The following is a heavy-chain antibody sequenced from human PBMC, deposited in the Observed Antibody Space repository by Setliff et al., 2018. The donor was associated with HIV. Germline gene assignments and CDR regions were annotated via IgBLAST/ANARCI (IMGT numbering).Heavy chain of an antibody. CDR2: ISPTGNT. V-gene: IGHV4-4*08. D-gene: IGHD2-8*01. CDR3: ARAGARVYAIDAFDI. Sequence: SETLSLTCSVSGASISSYYWSWIRQPPGKGLEWIGYISPTGNTNYNPSLKSRVTISIDTSKNQFSLKLSSVTAADTAVYYCARAGARVYAIDAFDIWGQGTMVTVSS. CDR1: GASISSYY. J-gene: IGHJ3*02.